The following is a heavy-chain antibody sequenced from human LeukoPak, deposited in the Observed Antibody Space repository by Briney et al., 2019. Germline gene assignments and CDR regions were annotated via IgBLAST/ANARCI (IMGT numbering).Heavy chain of an antibody. CDR1: GFTFSSYW. CDR2: IKQDGSEK. V-gene: IGHV3-7*01. Sequence: GGSLRLSCAASGFTFSSYWISWVRQAPGKGLEWVANIKQDGSEKYYVDSVKGRFTISRDNAKNSLYLQMNSLRAEDTAVYYCARDGGGSFDYWGQGTLVTVSS. D-gene: IGHD3-16*01. J-gene: IGHJ4*02. CDR3: ARDGGGSFDY.